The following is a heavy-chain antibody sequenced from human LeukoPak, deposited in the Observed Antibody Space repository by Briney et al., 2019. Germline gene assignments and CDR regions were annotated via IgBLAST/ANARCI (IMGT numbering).Heavy chain of an antibody. Sequence: ASVKVSCKAFGYTFTNYYVHWVRQAPGQGLEWMGIITPTGGSTSYAHKLEGRLTMTRDMSTSTVYMELSSLRSEDTALYYCARADKSIAAAGLDYWGQGTLVTVSA. J-gene: IGHJ4*02. CDR3: ARADKSIAAAGLDY. D-gene: IGHD6-13*01. CDR2: ITPTGGST. CDR1: GYTFTNYY. V-gene: IGHV1-46*04.